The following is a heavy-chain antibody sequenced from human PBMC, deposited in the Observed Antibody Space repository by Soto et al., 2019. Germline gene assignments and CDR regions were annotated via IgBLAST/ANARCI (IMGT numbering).Heavy chain of an antibody. CDR1: TFTFSTYS. J-gene: IGHJ5*01. V-gene: IGHV3-21*02. D-gene: IGHD2-2*01. CDR2: IISSGHI. Sequence: EVQLVESGGGLVQPGGSLRLSCVASTFTFSTYSMNWVRQAPGKGLEWVAYIISSGHIYYADSVKGRFTISTDNANKSLFLQMNGLRAEDTAVYYCAIGIEFCDDTTCLSMNWFDSWGQGTLVTVAS. CDR3: AIGIEFCDDTTCLSMNWFDS.